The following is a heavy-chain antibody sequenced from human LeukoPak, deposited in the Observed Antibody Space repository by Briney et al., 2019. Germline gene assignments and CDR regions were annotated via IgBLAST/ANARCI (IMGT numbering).Heavy chain of an antibody. Sequence: GGSLRLSCAASGYTFGPYSVNWVRQAPGKGLEWISYISGDSSTTHYADSVKGRFTISRDNAKNSLYLQMNSLRDEDKAVYYCARDPYSSGWFDFWGQGALVTVSS. CDR1: GYTFGPYS. D-gene: IGHD6-19*01. CDR2: ISGDSSTT. J-gene: IGHJ4*02. CDR3: ARDPYSSGWFDF. V-gene: IGHV3-48*02.